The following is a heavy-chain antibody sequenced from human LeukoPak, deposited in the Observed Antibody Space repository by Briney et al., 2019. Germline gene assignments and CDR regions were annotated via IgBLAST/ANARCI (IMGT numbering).Heavy chain of an antibody. CDR1: GGSISSSSYY. V-gene: IGHV4-39*01. CDR3: ARSGPRTYSSGWRFIDY. CDR2: IYYSGNT. J-gene: IGHJ4*02. Sequence: SETLSPTCTVSGGSISSSSYYWGWIRQPPGKGLEWIGSIYYSGNTYYNPSLKSRVTISVDTSKNQFSLKLSSVTAADTAVYYCARSGPRTYSSGWRFIDYWGQGTLVTVSS. D-gene: IGHD6-19*01.